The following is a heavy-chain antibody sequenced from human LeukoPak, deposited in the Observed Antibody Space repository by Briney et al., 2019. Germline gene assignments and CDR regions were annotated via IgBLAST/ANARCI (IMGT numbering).Heavy chain of an antibody. J-gene: IGHJ4*02. CDR2: IIPIFGTA. V-gene: IGHV1-69*01. D-gene: IGHD6-19*01. CDR1: GGTFSSYA. CDR3: AREDSSGPPN. Sequence: GASVKVSCKASGGTFSSYAISWVRQAPGQGLEWMGGIIPIFGTANYAQKFQGRVTITADESTSTAYMELSSLRSEDTAVYYCAREDSSGPPNWGQGTLVTVSS.